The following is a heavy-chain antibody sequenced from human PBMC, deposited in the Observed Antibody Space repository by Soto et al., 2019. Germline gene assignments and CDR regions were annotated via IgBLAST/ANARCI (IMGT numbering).Heavy chain of an antibody. V-gene: IGHV4-59*12. CDR2: IYYSGST. CDR3: ARDPPTGWFDP. Sequence: SETLSLTCTVSGGSISSYYWSWIRQPPGKGLEWIGYIYYSGSTYYNPSLKSRVTISVDTSKNQFSLKLSSVTAADTAVYYCARDPPTGWFDPWGQGTLVTVSS. D-gene: IGHD4-17*01. CDR1: GGSISSYY. J-gene: IGHJ5*02.